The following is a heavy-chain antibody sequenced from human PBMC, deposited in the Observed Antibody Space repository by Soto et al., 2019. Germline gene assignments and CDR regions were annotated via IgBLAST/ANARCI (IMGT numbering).Heavy chain of an antibody. J-gene: IGHJ3*02. D-gene: IGHD3-22*01. CDR2: ISYDGSNK. CDR1: GFTFSSYA. Sequence: GGSLRLSCAASGFTFSSYAMHWVRQAPGKGLEWVAVISYDGSNKYYADSVKGLFTISRENSKNTLYLQMNSLRAEDTAVYYCARDPDSYYDSSGGGAFDIWGQGTMVTVSS. V-gene: IGHV3-30-3*01. CDR3: ARDPDSYYDSSGGGAFDI.